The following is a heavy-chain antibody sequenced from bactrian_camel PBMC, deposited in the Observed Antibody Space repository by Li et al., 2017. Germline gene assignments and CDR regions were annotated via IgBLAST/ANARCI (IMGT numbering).Heavy chain of an antibody. CDR1: AYIFSNCE. J-gene: IGHJ4*01. CDR3: AADIFPCHTPATLTRISAEY. D-gene: IGHD1*01. CDR2: INSDGST. Sequence: HVQLVESGGGSVQAGGSLKLTCATSAYIFSNCEMGWYRQAPGKERELVSFINSDGSTTYADSVKGRFTISEDNAKNTVYLQMNSLKPEDTAMYYCAADIFPCHTPATLTRISAEYWGQGTQVTVS. V-gene: IGHV3S53*01.